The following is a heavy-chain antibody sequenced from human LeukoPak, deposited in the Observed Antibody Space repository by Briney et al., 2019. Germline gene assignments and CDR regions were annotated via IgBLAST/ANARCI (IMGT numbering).Heavy chain of an antibody. J-gene: IGHJ4*02. D-gene: IGHD2-15*01. Sequence: SETLSLTCTVSGGSISSYYWSWIRQPPGKGLEWIGYIYYSGSTNYNPSLKSRVTISVDTSKNQFSLKLSSVTAADTAVYYCARIGYCSGGSCPHWGQGTLVTVSS. V-gene: IGHV4-59*12. CDR2: IYYSGST. CDR3: ARIGYCSGGSCPH. CDR1: GGSISSYY.